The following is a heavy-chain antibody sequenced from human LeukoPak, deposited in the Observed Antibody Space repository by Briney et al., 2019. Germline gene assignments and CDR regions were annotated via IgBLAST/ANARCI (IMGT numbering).Heavy chain of an antibody. CDR3: AKGSSSFYYDSSGYYDLTFDC. D-gene: IGHD3-22*01. CDR2: ISGSGGRT. CDR1: GSTFSDHY. Sequence: GGSLRLSCAASGSTFSDHYMGWVRQAPGKGLEWVSGISGSGGRTYYADSVKGRFTISRDNSKNTLYLQMNSLRAEDTAVYYCAKGSSSFYYDSSGYYDLTFDCWGQGTLVTVSS. V-gene: IGHV3-23*01. J-gene: IGHJ4*02.